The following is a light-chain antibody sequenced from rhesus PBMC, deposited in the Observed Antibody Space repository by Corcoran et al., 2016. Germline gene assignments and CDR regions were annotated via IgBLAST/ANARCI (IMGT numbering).Light chain of an antibody. CDR1: QGISIN. J-gene: IGKJ1*01. CDR2: YAS. Sequence: DIQMTQSPSSLSASVGDTVTITCRASQGISINLAWYQQKPGKVPNLLIYYASTLQSGVPSKFRGSGSGTEFPLTISSLQPEDFATYYCRHGYGTPPTFGQGTKVEIK. CDR3: RHGYGTPPT. V-gene: IGKV1-25*01.